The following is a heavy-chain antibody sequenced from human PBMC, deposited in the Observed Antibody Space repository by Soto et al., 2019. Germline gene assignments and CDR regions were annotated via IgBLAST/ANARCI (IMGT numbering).Heavy chain of an antibody. D-gene: IGHD3-16*02. CDR3: EGHVMTFGGIIGVNYFDV. J-gene: IGHJ4*02. V-gene: IGHV4-39*01. Sequence: SETLSLTCTVFGASISISSYYWSWIRQSPGRGLEWIGSLHYSGSTFYNPSLKSRLTMSVDTSKNLFALKLNSVTAADTALYYCEGHVMTFGGIIGVNYFDVWGQGPLVTVSS. CDR1: GASISISSYY. CDR2: LHYSGST.